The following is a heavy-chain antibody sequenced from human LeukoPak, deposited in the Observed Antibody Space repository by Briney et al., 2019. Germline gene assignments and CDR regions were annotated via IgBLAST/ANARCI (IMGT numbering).Heavy chain of an antibody. CDR1: GFTFSSYD. D-gene: IGHD6-13*01. J-gene: IGHJ5*02. CDR3: AKEPYSSSGSRYWFDP. Sequence: GGSLRLSCAASGFTFSSYDMSWVRQAPGKGLEWVSAISGSGGSTYYADSVKGRFTISRDNSKNTLYLQMNSLRAEDTAVYYCAKEPYSSSGSRYWFDPWGQGTLVTVSS. CDR2: ISGSGGST. V-gene: IGHV3-23*01.